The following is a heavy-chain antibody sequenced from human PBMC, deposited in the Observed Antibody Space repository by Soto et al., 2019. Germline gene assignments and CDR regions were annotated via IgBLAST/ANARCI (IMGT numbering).Heavy chain of an antibody. CDR2: INHSGST. J-gene: IGHJ4*02. Sequence: PSETLSLTCAVYGGSFSGYYWSWIRQPPGKGLEWIGEINHSGSTNYNPSLKSRVTISVDTSKNQFSLKLSSVTAADTAVYYCARSRLITMIVVVVFDYWGQGTLVTVSS. CDR1: GGSFSGYY. V-gene: IGHV4-34*01. D-gene: IGHD3-22*01. CDR3: ARSRLITMIVVVVFDY.